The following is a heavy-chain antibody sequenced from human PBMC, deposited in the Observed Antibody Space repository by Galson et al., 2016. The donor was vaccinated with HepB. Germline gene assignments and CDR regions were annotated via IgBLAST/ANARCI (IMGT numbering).Heavy chain of an antibody. D-gene: IGHD3-3*01. J-gene: IGHJ2*01. CDR1: GLTFNTHT. V-gene: IGHV3-30-3*01. CDR2: ISYDETNT. CDR3: ARGAYYDFLWYFDL. Sequence: SRRLSCAASGLTFNTHTLHWVRQSPIRGLEWVAVISYDETNTYYADSVKGRFTISRDNSKNTMFLQMNSLRPEDSALYFCARGAYYDFLWYFDLWGRGTLVTVSS.